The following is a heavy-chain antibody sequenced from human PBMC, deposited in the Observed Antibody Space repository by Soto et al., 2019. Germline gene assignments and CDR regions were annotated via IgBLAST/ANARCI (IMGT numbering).Heavy chain of an antibody. CDR1: GYTLTELS. J-gene: IGHJ4*02. V-gene: IGHV1-24*01. Sequence: GASVKVSCKVSGYTLTELSMHWVRHAPGKGLEWMGGFDPEDGETIYAQKFQGRDTMTEDTSTDTAYMELSSLRSEDTAVYYCATDLPSGSYGSHPEYYFDYWGQGTLVTVSS. CDR2: FDPEDGET. D-gene: IGHD1-26*01. CDR3: ATDLPSGSYGSHPEYYFDY.